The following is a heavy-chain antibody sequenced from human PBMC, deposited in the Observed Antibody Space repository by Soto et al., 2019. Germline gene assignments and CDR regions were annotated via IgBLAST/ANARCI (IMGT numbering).Heavy chain of an antibody. J-gene: IGHJ4*02. D-gene: IGHD6-19*01. V-gene: IGHV4-4*02. CDR3: ARVYDSSGWYSYDY. CDR1: GGSISSSNW. Sequence: SETLSLTCAVSGGSISSSNWWSWVRQPPGKGLEWIGEIYHSGSTNYNPSLKSRVTISVDKSKNQFSLKLSSVTAADTAVYYCARVYDSSGWYSYDYWGQGTLVTVSS. CDR2: IYHSGST.